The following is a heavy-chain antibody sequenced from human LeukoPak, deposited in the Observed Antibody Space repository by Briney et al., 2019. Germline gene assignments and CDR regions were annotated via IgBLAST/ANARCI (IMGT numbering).Heavy chain of an antibody. J-gene: IGHJ3*02. D-gene: IGHD3-22*01. V-gene: IGHV4-4*02. CDR3: ARDRNYYDSSGTRLRTGGAFDI. CDR2: IYHSGST. Sequence: PSETLSLTCAVSGGSISSSNWWSWVRQPPGKGLEWIGEIYHSGSTNYNPSLKSRVTISVDKSKNQFSLKLSSVTAADTAVYYCARDRNYYDSSGTRLRTGGAFDIWGQGTMVTVSS. CDR1: GGSISSSNW.